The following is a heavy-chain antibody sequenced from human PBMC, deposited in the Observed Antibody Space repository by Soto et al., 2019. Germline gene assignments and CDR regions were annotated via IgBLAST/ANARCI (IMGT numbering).Heavy chain of an antibody. CDR3: AKRGGVVGGSEHPFFEY. CDR1: GFIFSNYG. Sequence: GGSLRLSCAASGFIFSNYGMHWVRQATGKGLEWVALISFDGKNRNYADSVKGRFTIYRDNPKNTLYLEMNSLRPEDTAFYYCAKRGGVVGGSEHPFFEYWGQGTLVTVSS. CDR2: ISFDGKNR. J-gene: IGHJ4*02. V-gene: IGHV3-30*18. D-gene: IGHD2-15*01.